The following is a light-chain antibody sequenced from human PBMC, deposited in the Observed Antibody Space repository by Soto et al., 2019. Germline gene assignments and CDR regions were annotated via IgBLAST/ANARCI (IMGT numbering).Light chain of an antibody. CDR1: QSVSNY. Sequence: EIVLTQSPATLSLSPGERATLSCRASQSVSNYLAWYQQKPGQPPRLLIYDVSNRATGIPARFSGSGSGTDFTLTISSLEPEDSAVYYCQQRSNWPPATFGGGTKVEIK. V-gene: IGKV3-11*01. J-gene: IGKJ4*01. CDR3: QQRSNWPPAT. CDR2: DVS.